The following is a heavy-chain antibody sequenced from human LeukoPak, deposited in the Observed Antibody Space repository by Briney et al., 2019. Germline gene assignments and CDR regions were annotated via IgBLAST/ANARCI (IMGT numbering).Heavy chain of an antibody. Sequence: KPGGSLRLSCAASGFTFSVYYMSWIRQAPGKGLEWVSYISRGGSTTYYVDSVKGRFTISRDNAKNSLYLQMNSLRAEDTAVYYCASMVAEAGPNWSDPWGQGTLVTISS. CDR2: ISRGGSTT. J-gene: IGHJ5*02. CDR1: GFTFSVYY. V-gene: IGHV3-11*01. D-gene: IGHD6-19*01. CDR3: ASMVAEAGPNWSDP.